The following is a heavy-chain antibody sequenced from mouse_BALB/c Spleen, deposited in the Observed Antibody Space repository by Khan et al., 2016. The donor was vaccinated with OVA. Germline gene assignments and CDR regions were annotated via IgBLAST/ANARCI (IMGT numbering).Heavy chain of an antibody. CDR1: GYSITSDYA. D-gene: IGHD1-1*01. Sequence: EVQLQESGPGLVKPSQSLSLTCTVTGYSITSDYAWNWIRQFPGNKLEWMGYISYSGSTSYNPSLKSRISITRDTSKNQFFLQLNSVTTEDTATYYCARSLIYYCGSSPYWGQGTLVTVSA. J-gene: IGHJ3*01. CDR2: ISYSGST. CDR3: ARSLIYYCGSSPY. V-gene: IGHV3-2*02.